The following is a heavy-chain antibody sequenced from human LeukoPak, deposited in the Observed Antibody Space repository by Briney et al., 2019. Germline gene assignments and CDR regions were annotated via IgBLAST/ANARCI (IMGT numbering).Heavy chain of an antibody. CDR3: AKVGSFDY. CDR2: IRHDGSNN. J-gene: IGHJ4*02. V-gene: IGHV3-30*02. CDR1: GFTFSSDG. D-gene: IGHD3-10*01. Sequence: PGGSLRLSCAASGFTFSSDGMDWVRQAPGKGLEGVAFIRHDGSNNYYAGSVKGRFPIYRDNSKNTLYLQMNSLRAEDTAVYYCAKVGSFDYWGQGTLVTVSS.